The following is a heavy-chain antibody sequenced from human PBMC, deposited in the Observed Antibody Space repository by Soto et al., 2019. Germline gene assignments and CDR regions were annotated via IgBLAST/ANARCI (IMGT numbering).Heavy chain of an antibody. CDR2: FDPEDGET. Sequence: ASVKVSCKVSGYTLTELSMHWVRQAPGKGFEWMGGFDPEDGETIYAQKFQGRVTMTEDTSTDTAYMELSSLRSEDTAVYYCATLVFGPPAAQGHHYFDYWGQGTLVTVSS. CDR1: GYTLTELS. V-gene: IGHV1-24*01. CDR3: ATLVFGPPAAQGHHYFDY. J-gene: IGHJ4*02. D-gene: IGHD2-2*01.